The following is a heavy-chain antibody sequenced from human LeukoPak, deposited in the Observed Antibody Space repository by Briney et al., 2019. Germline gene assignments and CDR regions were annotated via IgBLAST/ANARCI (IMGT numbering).Heavy chain of an antibody. J-gene: IGHJ3*02. CDR3: ARETSSGWYRAFDI. CDR1: GGSISTYY. D-gene: IGHD6-19*01. Sequence: PSETLSLTCIVSGGSISTYYWSWVRQPAGKGLEWIGRTYTSGSTNYKPSLKSRVTMSVDTSKNQFSLKLTSVTAADTAVYYCARETSSGWYRAFDIWGQGTMVTVSS. V-gene: IGHV4-4*07. CDR2: TYTSGST.